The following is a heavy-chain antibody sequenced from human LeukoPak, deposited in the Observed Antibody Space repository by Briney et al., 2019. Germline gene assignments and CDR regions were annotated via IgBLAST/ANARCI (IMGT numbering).Heavy chain of an antibody. J-gene: IGHJ4*02. Sequence: GESLKISFKGSGYSFTSYWIGWVRQMPGKGLEWSGIIYPGDSDTRYSPSFQGQVTISADKSISTAYLQWSSMKASDTAMYYCARLGYSGYDFLSYFDYWGQGTLVTVSS. CDR1: GYSFTSYW. CDR3: ARLGYSGYDFLSYFDY. D-gene: IGHD5-12*01. CDR2: IYPGDSDT. V-gene: IGHV5-51*01.